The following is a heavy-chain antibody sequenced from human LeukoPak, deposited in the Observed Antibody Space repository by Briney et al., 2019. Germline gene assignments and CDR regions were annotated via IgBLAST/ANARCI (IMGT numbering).Heavy chain of an antibody. D-gene: IGHD4-23*01. CDR1: GFTFSSYA. CDR2: ISGSGGST. Sequence: GGSLILSCAASGFTFSSYAMSWVRQAPGKVLEWVSAISGSGGSTYYADSVKGRFTISRDNSKNTLYLQMNSLRAEDTAVYYCAKVRGVTQYYFDYWGQGTLVTVSS. CDR3: AKVRGVTQYYFDY. J-gene: IGHJ4*02. V-gene: IGHV3-23*01.